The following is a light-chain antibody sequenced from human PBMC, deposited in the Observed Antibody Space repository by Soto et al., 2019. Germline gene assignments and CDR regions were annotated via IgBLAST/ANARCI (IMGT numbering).Light chain of an antibody. V-gene: IGLV2-14*01. CDR1: SSDVDTFNF. Sequence: QSALTQPASVSGSPGQSITISCTGTSSDVDTFNFVSWFQQHPGKAPKLIIYEVSNRPSGVSNRFSGSKSGNTASLTISGLQTEDEADYYCSSFTTTVTLVFGGGTQLTVL. J-gene: IGLJ2*01. CDR2: EVS. CDR3: SSFTTTVTLV.